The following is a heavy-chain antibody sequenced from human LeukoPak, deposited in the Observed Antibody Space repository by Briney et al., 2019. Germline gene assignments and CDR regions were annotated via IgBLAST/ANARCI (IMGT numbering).Heavy chain of an antibody. CDR2: IKSDGSYT. Sequence: QTGGSLRLSCAASGFPFSNYWMHWVRQAPGKGLLWVSRIKSDGSYTSYADSVKGRFTISRENAKNSFYLQMNSLRAGDTAVYYCAREGFCGGDCPGYFDLWGRGTLVTVSS. CDR3: AREGFCGGDCPGYFDL. V-gene: IGHV3-74*01. J-gene: IGHJ2*01. D-gene: IGHD2-21*02. CDR1: GFPFSNYW.